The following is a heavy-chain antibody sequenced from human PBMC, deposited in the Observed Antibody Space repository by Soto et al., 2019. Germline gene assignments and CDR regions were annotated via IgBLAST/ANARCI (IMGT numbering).Heavy chain of an antibody. CDR2: ISPKSGGT. J-gene: IGHJ4*02. D-gene: IGHD3-9*01. CDR3: ARPPGYISDWYYFDL. V-gene: IGHV1-2*02. CDR1: GYTFINYY. Sequence: QVQLVQSGAEVKKPGASVKISCEASGYTFINYYMHWVRQAPGQGFEWMGRISPKSGGTNYAQKSQRRVSMSWDTSNKTAYMELSSLMSGDAAVYFCARPPGYISDWYYFDLWGQGTQVTGSS.